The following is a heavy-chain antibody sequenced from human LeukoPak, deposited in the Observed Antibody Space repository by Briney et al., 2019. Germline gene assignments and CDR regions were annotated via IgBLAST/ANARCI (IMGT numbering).Heavy chain of an antibody. J-gene: IGHJ4*02. CDR1: GFTFSSYW. Sequence: PGGSLRLSCAASGFTFSSYWMDWVRQAPGKGLVWVSRMNSDGSSTTYADSVKGRFTISRDNAKNTLYLQMNSLRAEDTAVYYCARDRKESSYFDYWGQGTLVTVSS. D-gene: IGHD1-14*01. V-gene: IGHV3-74*01. CDR2: MNSDGSST. CDR3: ARDRKESSYFDY.